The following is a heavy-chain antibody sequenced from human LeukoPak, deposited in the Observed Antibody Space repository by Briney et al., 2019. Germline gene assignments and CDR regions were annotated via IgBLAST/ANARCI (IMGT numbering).Heavy chain of an antibody. J-gene: IGHJ4*02. CDR3: ARGGYVGYCSSTSCSRAHDY. CDR2: IYYSGST. V-gene: IGHV4-59*12. Sequence: PSETLSLTCTVSGASISGYYWSWIRQPPGKGLEWIGYIYYSGSTNYNPSLKSRVTISVDTSKNQFSLKLSSVTAADTAVYYCARGGYVGYCSSTSCSRAHDYWGQGTLVTVSS. D-gene: IGHD2-2*01. CDR1: GASISGYY.